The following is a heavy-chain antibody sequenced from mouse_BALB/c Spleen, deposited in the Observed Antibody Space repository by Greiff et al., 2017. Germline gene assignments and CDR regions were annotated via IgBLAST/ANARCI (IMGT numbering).Heavy chain of an antibody. CDR1: GYSITSGYY. J-gene: IGHJ4*01. Sequence: ESGPGLVKPSQSLSLTCSVTGYSITSGYYWNWIRQFPGNKLEWMGYISYDGSNNYNPSLKNRISITRDTSKNQFFLKLNSVTTEDTATYYCARDRYYGSSDWGQGTSVTVSS. CDR2: ISYDGSN. V-gene: IGHV3-6*02. D-gene: IGHD1-1*01. CDR3: ARDRYYGSSD.